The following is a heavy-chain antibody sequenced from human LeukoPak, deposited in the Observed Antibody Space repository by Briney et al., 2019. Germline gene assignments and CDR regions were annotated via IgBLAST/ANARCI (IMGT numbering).Heavy chain of an antibody. V-gene: IGHV3-53*01. Sequence: GGSLRLSCAASGLTVSNNYMSWVRQPPGKGLEWVSLIYSAGRTFYADSVKGRFTISRDNSKNTLYLQMNSLRAEDTAIYYCAGGHEALGYWGQGTLVAVSS. J-gene: IGHJ4*02. CDR1: GLTVSNNY. CDR2: IYSAGRT. CDR3: AGGHEALGY. D-gene: IGHD3-10*01.